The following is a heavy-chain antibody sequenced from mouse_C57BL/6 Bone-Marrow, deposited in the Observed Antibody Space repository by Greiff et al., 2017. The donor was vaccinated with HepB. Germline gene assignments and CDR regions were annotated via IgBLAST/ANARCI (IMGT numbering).Heavy chain of an antibody. Sequence: QVQLQQPGAELVKPGASVKMSCKASGYTFTSYWITWVKQRPGQGLEWIGDIYPGSGSTNYNEKFKSKATLTVDTSSSTAYMQLSSLTSEDSAVYYCARSSITTVVGYYAMDYWGQGTSVTVSS. J-gene: IGHJ4*01. D-gene: IGHD1-1*01. V-gene: IGHV1-55*01. CDR3: ARSSITTVVGYYAMDY. CDR2: IYPGSGST. CDR1: GYTFTSYW.